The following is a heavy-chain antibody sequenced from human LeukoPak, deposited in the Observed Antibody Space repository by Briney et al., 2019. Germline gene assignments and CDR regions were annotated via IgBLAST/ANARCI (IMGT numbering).Heavy chain of an antibody. J-gene: IGHJ4*02. CDR1: GGSFSGYY. CDR3: ARASWPLLLYFDSSETGIDY. V-gene: IGHV4-34*01. Sequence: PSETLSLTCAVYGGSFSGYYWSWIRQAPGRGGEWVGEMNHSGSTNYNPSLKRGVTISVDPSKNQFSLKLSSVTPADPAVYYCARASWPLLLYFDSSETGIDYWGQGTLVTVSS. D-gene: IGHD3-9*01. CDR2: MNHSGST.